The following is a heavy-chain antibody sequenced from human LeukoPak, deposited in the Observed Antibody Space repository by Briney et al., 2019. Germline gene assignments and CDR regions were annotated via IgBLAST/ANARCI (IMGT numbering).Heavy chain of an antibody. CDR3: ARDRKYGSESLRRLDC. Sequence: SQTLFLTCTVSGGSISSDDYYWSWIRQPPGKGLEWIGYISYSGNTYYNPSLKSRVTISVDTSKNQFSLKLSSVTVADTAVYYCARDRKYGSESLRRLDCWGQGTLVTVSS. V-gene: IGHV4-30-4*01. J-gene: IGHJ4*02. CDR1: GGSISSDDYY. D-gene: IGHD3-10*01. CDR2: ISYSGNT.